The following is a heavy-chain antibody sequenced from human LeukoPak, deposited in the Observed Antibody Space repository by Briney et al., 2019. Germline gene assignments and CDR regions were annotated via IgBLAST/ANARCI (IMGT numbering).Heavy chain of an antibody. J-gene: IGHJ3*02. CDR1: GGSISSYY. V-gene: IGHV4-59*01. Sequence: PSETLSLTCTVSGGSISSYYWGWIRQPPGKGLEWIGYIYYSGSTNYNPSLKSRVTISVDTSKNQFSLKLSSVTAADTAVYYCARDHDTGNAFDIWGQGTMVTVSS. D-gene: IGHD5-18*01. CDR3: ARDHDTGNAFDI. CDR2: IYYSGST.